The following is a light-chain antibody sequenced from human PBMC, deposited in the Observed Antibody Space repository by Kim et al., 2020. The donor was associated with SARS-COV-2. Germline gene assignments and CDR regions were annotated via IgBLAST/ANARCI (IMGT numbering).Light chain of an antibody. J-gene: IGLJ3*02. Sequence: QPVLTQSPSASASLGASVKLTCTLSSGHSSYAIAWHQQQPEKGPRYLMKLNSDGSHSKGDGIPDRFSGSSSGAERYLTISSLQSEDEADYYCQTWGTGILAFGGGTQLTVL. CDR2: LNSDGSH. CDR3: QTWGTGILA. V-gene: IGLV4-69*01. CDR1: SGHSSYA.